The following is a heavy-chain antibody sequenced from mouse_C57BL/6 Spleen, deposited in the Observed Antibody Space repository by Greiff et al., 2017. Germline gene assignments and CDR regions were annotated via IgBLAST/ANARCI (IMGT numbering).Heavy chain of an antibody. CDR2: IDPSDSYT. J-gene: IGHJ4*01. D-gene: IGHD2-2*01. Sequence: QVQLQQPGAELVMPGASVKLSCKASGYTFTSYWMHWVKQRPGQGLEWIGEIDPSDSYTNYNQQFKGKSTLTVDKSSSTAYMQLSSLTSEDSAVYYCARRSMVTTSMDYWGQGTSVTVSS. CDR1: GYTFTSYW. V-gene: IGHV1-69*01. CDR3: ARRSMVTTSMDY.